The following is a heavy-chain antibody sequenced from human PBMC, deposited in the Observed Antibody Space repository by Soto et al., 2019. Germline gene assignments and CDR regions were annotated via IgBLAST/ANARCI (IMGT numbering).Heavy chain of an antibody. Sequence: GGSLRLSCAASGFTFSNYAMSWVRQAPGKELEWVSSISSSGGSTDYADSVKGRFTISRDNSQNTLNLQMNSVRAEDTAIYFCAKNQHAMAHDYWGPGTLVTVSS. V-gene: IGHV3-23*01. CDR2: ISSSGGST. D-gene: IGHD2-8*01. CDR3: AKNQHAMAHDY. J-gene: IGHJ4*02. CDR1: GFTFSNYA.